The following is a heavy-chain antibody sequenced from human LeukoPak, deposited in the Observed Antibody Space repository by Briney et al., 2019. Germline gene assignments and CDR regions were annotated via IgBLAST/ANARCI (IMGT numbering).Heavy chain of an antibody. D-gene: IGHD3-10*01. J-gene: IGHJ5*02. Sequence: EASVKVSCKASGYTFADYFIHWVRQAPGQGREWMGWINPTSVGTNSPQKFQGRVTITRDTSISTAYMQLSRLSSDDTAVYYCARDRGVRGVITRYNWFDPWGQGTLVTVSS. V-gene: IGHV1-2*02. CDR3: ARDRGVRGVITRYNWFDP. CDR1: GYTFADYF. CDR2: INPTSVGT.